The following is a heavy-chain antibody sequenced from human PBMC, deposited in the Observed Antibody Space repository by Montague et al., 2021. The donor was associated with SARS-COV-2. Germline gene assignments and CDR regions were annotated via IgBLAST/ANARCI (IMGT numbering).Heavy chain of an antibody. CDR2: IYHSGST. CDR1: GGSISSSNW. J-gene: IGHJ4*02. V-gene: IGHV4-4*02. Sequence: SETLSLTRALSGGSISSSNWWSWVRQPPGKGLEWIGEIYHSGSTXYNPSLKSRVTISVDKSKNQFSLKLSSVTAADTAVYYCASRGAGWFGSNPERFDHWGQGTLVTVSS. CDR3: ASRGAGWFGSNPERFDH. D-gene: IGHD3-10*01.